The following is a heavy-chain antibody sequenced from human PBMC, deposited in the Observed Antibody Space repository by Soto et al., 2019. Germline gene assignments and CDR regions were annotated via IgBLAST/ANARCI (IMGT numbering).Heavy chain of an antibody. CDR1: GYTFTGYY. J-gene: IGHJ5*02. CDR3: AKSGGSCYRCNWFDP. V-gene: IGHV1-2*02. CDR2: INPNSGGT. Sequence: SVKVSCKASGYTFTGYYMHWVRQAPGQGLEWMGWINPNSGGTNYAQKFQGRVTMTRDTSISTAYMELSRLRSDDTAVYYCAKSGGSCYRCNWFDPWGQGTLVTVSS. D-gene: IGHD2-15*01.